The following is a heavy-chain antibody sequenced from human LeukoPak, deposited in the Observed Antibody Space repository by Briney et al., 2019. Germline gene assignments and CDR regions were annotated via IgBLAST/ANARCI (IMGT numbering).Heavy chain of an antibody. J-gene: IGHJ4*02. V-gene: IGHV1-2*02. D-gene: IGHD3-10*01. CDR1: GYTFTGYY. CDR3: ARAGGFGELLYDY. Sequence: ASVKVSCKASGYTFTGYYMHWVRQAPGQGLEWMGWINPNSGGTNYAQKFQGRVTMTRDTSISTAYMELRSLRSDDTAVYYCARAGGFGELLYDYWGQGTLVTVSS. CDR2: INPNSGGT.